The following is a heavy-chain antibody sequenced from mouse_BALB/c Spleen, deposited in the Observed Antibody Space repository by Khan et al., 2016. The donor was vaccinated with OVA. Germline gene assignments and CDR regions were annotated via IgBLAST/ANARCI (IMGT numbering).Heavy chain of an antibody. CDR2: IYPGCGST. J-gene: IGHJ2*01. CDR1: GYTFTDYV. Sequence: QVQLKESGPELVKPGASVKMSCKASGYTFTDYVISWVKQRTGQGLEWIGEIYPGCGSTYYNEKFKGKATLTADQSSNTAYMQLSSLTSEDSAVYFYARSYYGSSYFDYWGQGTTRTVSS. CDR3: ARSYYGSSYFDY. D-gene: IGHD1-1*01. V-gene: IGHV1-77*01.